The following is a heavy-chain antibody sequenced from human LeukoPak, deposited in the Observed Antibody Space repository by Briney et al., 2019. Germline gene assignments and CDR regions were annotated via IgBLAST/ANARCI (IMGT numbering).Heavy chain of an antibody. J-gene: IGHJ4*02. CDR3: AREPSAITLKRAQGENYFDY. Sequence: SVKVSCKAPGGTFSSYAISWVRQAPGQGLEWMGRIIPIFGTANYAQKFQGRVTITTDESTSTAYMELSSLRSEGTAVYYCAREPSAITLKRAQGENYFDYWGQGTLVTVSS. CDR1: GGTFSSYA. CDR2: IIPIFGTA. D-gene: IGHD5-12*01. V-gene: IGHV1-69*05.